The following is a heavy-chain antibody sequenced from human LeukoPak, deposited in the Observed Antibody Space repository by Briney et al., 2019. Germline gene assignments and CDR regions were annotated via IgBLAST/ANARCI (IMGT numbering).Heavy chain of an antibody. Sequence: QSGGSLRLSCSASGFTFSSYAMHWVRQAPGKGLEYVSAISSNGGSTYYADSVKGRFTISGDNSKNTLYLQMSSLRAEDTAVYYCVRVRSSSYYDSSGGFDYWGQGTLVTVSS. V-gene: IGHV3-64D*06. J-gene: IGHJ4*02. CDR1: GFTFSSYA. CDR2: ISSNGGST. CDR3: VRVRSSSYYDSSGGFDY. D-gene: IGHD3-22*01.